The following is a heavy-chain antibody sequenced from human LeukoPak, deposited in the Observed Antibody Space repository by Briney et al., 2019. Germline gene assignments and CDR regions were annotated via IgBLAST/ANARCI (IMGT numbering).Heavy chain of an antibody. CDR2: IIPIFGTA. J-gene: IGHJ6*02. V-gene: IGHV1-69*01. CDR1: GGTFSSYA. Sequence: SVKVSCKASGGTFSSYAISWVRQAPGQGLEWMGGIIPIFGTANYAQKFQGRVTITADESTSTAYMELSSLRSEDTAVYYCASSLVSQYYYYGMDVWGQGTTVIVSS. CDR3: ASSLVSQYYYYGMDV. D-gene: IGHD6-13*01.